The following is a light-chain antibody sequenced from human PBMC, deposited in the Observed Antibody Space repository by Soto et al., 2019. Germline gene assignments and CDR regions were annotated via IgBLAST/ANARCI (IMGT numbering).Light chain of an antibody. J-gene: IGKJ1*01. CDR3: LQYDVWPRT. V-gene: IGKV3-15*01. CDR2: GAS. Sequence: EIVMTQSPATLSVSPGERATLSCRASQSVSHNLAWYQQKPGRAPRLLIYGASSRATGIPARFSGTGSGTEFTLTITSLQSEDFAVYYCLQYDVWPRTFGQGTKVDIK. CDR1: QSVSHN.